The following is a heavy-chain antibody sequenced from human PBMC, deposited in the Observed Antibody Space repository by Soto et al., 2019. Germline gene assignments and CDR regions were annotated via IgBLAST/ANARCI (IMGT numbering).Heavy chain of an antibody. CDR2: ISSSSSYI. D-gene: IGHD3-3*01. Sequence: SVRLSCAASGFTFRSYSMNLVRQAPGKGLEWVSSISSSSSYIYYADSVKGRFTISRDNAKNSLYLQMNSLRAEDTAVYYCASGLEAGAVYWGQGTLVTVSS. CDR3: ASGLEAGAVY. CDR1: GFTFRSYS. J-gene: IGHJ4*02. V-gene: IGHV3-21*01.